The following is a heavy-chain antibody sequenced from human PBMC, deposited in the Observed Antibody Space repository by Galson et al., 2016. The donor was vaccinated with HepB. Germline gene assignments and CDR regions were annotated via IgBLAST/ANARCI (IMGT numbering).Heavy chain of an antibody. Sequence: SLRLSCAVSGLTFNIQYMSWVRQAPGKGLEWVANIEKDGSEENYVDSVKGRFTISRDNAKNSAYLQMNNVRVEDTAIYYCVAGAGWLPDYWGQGTLVSVSS. V-gene: IGHV3-7*03. D-gene: IGHD6-19*01. CDR1: GLTFNIQY. CDR2: IEKDGSEE. CDR3: VAGAGWLPDY. J-gene: IGHJ4*02.